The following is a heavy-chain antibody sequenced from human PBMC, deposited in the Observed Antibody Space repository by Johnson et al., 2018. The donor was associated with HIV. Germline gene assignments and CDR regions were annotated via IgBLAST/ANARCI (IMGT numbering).Heavy chain of an antibody. V-gene: IGHV3-23*04. Sequence: VQLVESGGGLVQPGGSLRLSCAASGFTFSSYGMSWVRQAPGKGLEWVSAIRGSGGSTYYADSVKGRLTISRDNSKNTLYLQMTSLRAEDTAVYYCATVHSSSDAMYGRTVIHSHDAFDIWGQGTMVTVSS. J-gene: IGHJ3*02. CDR2: IRGSGGST. CDR1: GFTFSSYG. D-gene: IGHD3-10*02. CDR3: ATVHSSSDAMYGRTVIHSHDAFDI.